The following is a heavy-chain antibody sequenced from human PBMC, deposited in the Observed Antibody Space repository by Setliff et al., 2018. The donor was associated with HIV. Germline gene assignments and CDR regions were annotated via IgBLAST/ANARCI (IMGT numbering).Heavy chain of an antibody. CDR1: GGSIRSGSYY. V-gene: IGHV4-61*10. J-gene: IGHJ3*02. Sequence: SETLSLTCTVSGGSIRSGSYYWTWIRQPAGKGPEWIGHIYYSGSTNYNPSLKSRVTMSVDTSKNRFSLKLSSVTAFDTAVYYCAKTVVGDSYALPNDAFDIWGQGTMVTVSS. CDR3: AKTVVGDSYALPNDAFDI. D-gene: IGHD3-16*01. CDR2: IYYSGST.